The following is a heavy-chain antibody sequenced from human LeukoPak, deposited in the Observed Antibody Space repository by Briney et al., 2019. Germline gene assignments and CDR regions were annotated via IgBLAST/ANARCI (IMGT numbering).Heavy chain of an antibody. D-gene: IGHD3-10*01. CDR2: IRSKANSYAT. CDR3: ARDYYGSGSYV. V-gene: IGHV3-73*01. Sequence: GGSLRLSCAASGFTFSGSAMHWVRQASGKGLEWVGRIRSKANSYATAYAASVKGRFTISRDDSKNTAYLQMNSLRAEDTAVYYCARDYYGSGSYVWGKGTTVTISS. J-gene: IGHJ6*04. CDR1: GFTFSGSA.